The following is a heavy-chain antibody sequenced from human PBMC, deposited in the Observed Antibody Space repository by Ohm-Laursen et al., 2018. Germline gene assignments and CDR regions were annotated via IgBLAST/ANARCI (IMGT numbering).Heavy chain of an antibody. Sequence: SETLSLTCAVYGGSFSGYYWSWIRQPPGKGLEWIREINHSGSTNYNPSLKSRVTMSVDTSRNHFSLELTSVTAADTAVYYCARGFSGWWGRIDYWGQGILVTVSS. CDR2: INHSGST. CDR3: ARGFSGWWGRIDY. CDR1: GGSFSGYY. D-gene: IGHD6-19*01. J-gene: IGHJ4*02. V-gene: IGHV4-34*01.